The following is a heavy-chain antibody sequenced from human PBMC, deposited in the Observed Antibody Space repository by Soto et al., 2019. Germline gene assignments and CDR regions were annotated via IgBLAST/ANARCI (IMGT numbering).Heavy chain of an antibody. J-gene: IGHJ5*02. Sequence: SGTVSLTCTVSGGSISSGDYYWSWIRPPPGKGLVWIGYIYYSESSYYNPSLKSRVTISVDTSKNQFSLKLSSGTAADTAVYYCASDKGSGAAASHATKYNAHEYWLDAWGQGTLVIVSS. CDR2: IYYSESS. V-gene: IGHV4-30-4*01. CDR3: ASDKGSGAAASHATKYNAHEYWLDA. CDR1: GGSISSGDYY. D-gene: IGHD6-6*01.